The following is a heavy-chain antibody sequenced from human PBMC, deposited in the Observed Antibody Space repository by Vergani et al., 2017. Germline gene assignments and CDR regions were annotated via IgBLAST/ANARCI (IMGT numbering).Heavy chain of an antibody. J-gene: IGHJ6*03. Sequence: QLQLQESGPGLVKPSETLSLTCTVSGGSISSSSYYWGWIRQPPGKGLEWIGSIYYSGSTYYNPSLKSRVTISVDTSKNQFSLKLSSVTAADTAVYYCARETYDFWSGYYEYYYYYYMDFWGKGTTVTVSS. CDR2: IYYSGST. V-gene: IGHV4-39*07. CDR1: GGSISSSSYY. D-gene: IGHD3-3*01. CDR3: ARETYDFWSGYYEYYYYYYMDF.